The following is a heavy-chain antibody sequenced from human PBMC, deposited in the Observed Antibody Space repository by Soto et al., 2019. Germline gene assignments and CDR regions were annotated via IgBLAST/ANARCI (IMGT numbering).Heavy chain of an antibody. CDR1: GFTFSSYS. Sequence: GGSLRLSCAASGFTFSSYSMNWVRQAPGKGLEWVSYISSSSRTIFCADSVKGRFTISRDNAKNSLYLQMNSLRDEDTAVYYCARDDCSGGSCYQNAIWFDPWGQGTLVTVSS. V-gene: IGHV3-48*02. CDR2: ISSSSRTI. D-gene: IGHD2-15*01. CDR3: ARDDCSGGSCYQNAIWFDP. J-gene: IGHJ5*02.